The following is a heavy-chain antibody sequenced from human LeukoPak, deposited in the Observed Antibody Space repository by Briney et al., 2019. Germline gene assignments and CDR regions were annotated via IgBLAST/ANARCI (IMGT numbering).Heavy chain of an antibody. CDR1: GGSISSSGYY. V-gene: IGHV4-39*01. CDR3: ARRAYYYYDMDV. J-gene: IGHJ6*02. CDR2: IYYSGTT. Sequence: PSETLSLTCTVSGGSISSSGYYWGWIRQPPGKGLEWIGSIYYSGTTYYNPSLKSRVTISVDTSKNQFSLKLSSVTAADTAVYYCARRAYYYYDMDVWGQGTTVTVSS.